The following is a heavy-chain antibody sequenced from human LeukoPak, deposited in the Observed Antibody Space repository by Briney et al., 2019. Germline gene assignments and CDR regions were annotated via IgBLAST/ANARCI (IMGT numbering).Heavy chain of an antibody. CDR3: ARRAVAENYFDY. V-gene: IGHV4-59*08. Sequence: SETLSLTCTVSGGSITSYYWSWIRQPPGKGLEWIGYIYSSGSTTYNPSLKSRVTISVDTSKNQFSLKLTSVTAADTAVYYCARRAVAENYFDYWGQGTLVTDSS. CDR2: IYSSGST. J-gene: IGHJ4*02. D-gene: IGHD6-19*01. CDR1: GGSITSYY.